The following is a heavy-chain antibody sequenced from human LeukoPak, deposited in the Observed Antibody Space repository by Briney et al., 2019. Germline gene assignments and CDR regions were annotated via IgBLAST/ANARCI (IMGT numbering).Heavy chain of an antibody. CDR1: GFTFSTYD. Sequence: GGSLRLSCVASGFTFSTYDMHWVRQVTGKGLEWVSTVDATGDTFYSGSVKGRFTISREDAKNSLYLQMNSLRAGDTAVYYCARWDSSGHSFDYWGQGTLVSVSS. V-gene: IGHV3-13*04. CDR2: VDATGDT. J-gene: IGHJ4*02. D-gene: IGHD6-19*01. CDR3: ARWDSSGHSFDY.